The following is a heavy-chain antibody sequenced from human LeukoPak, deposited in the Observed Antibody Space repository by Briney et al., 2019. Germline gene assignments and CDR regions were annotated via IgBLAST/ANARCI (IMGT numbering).Heavy chain of an antibody. CDR3: ARALNPLTGTYYFDY. V-gene: IGHV4-4*07. CDR1: GASINSHY. J-gene: IGHJ4*02. CDR2: IYISGST. Sequence: SETLSLTCTVSGASINSHYWTWIRQPAGKGLEWIGRIYISGSTNYSPSLKSRVTMSVDTSKNQFSLNLISVTAADTAVYYCARALNPLTGTYYFDYWGQGTLVTVSS. D-gene: IGHD4/OR15-4a*01.